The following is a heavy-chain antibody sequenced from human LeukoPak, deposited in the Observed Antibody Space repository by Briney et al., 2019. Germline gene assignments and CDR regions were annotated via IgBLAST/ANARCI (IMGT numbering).Heavy chain of an antibody. Sequence: PGGSLSLSCAASGFAFSTYWMHWVRQAPGKGLVWVSHINSDGSTTRYADAVKGRFTISRDHSKNTLYLQMSSLTAEDTAVYYCARTSLSGDGYKVGYFYSWGQGTLVTVSS. CDR2: INSDGSTT. CDR3: ARTSLSGDGYKVGYFYS. CDR1: GFAFSTYW. D-gene: IGHD5-24*01. J-gene: IGHJ4*02. V-gene: IGHV3-74*01.